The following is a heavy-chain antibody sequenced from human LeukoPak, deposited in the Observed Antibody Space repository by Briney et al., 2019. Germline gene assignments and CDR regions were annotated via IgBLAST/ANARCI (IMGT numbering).Heavy chain of an antibody. J-gene: IGHJ3*02. CDR3: AREAYSRAFDI. CDR1: GFTFSSYS. Sequence: GESLRLSCAASGFTFSSYSMNWVRQAPGKGLEWVSYISSSSSTIYYADSVKGRFTISRDNAKNSLYLQMNSLRAEDTAVYYCAREAYSRAFDIWGQGTMVTVSS. D-gene: IGHD1-26*01. V-gene: IGHV3-48*01. CDR2: ISSSSSTI.